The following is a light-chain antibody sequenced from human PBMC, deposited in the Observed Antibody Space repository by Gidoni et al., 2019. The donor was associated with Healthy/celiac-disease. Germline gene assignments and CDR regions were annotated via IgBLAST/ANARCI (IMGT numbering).Light chain of an antibody. CDR3: QQYNSYQT. CDR2: KAS. Sequence: DIQMTQSPSTLSASVGDRVTITCRASQSISSLLAWYQQKPGKAPKLLIYKASSLESGVPSRFSGSGSGTEFTLTISSLQPDDFATYYCQQYNSYQTFGQGTKVESK. V-gene: IGKV1-5*03. J-gene: IGKJ1*01. CDR1: QSISSL.